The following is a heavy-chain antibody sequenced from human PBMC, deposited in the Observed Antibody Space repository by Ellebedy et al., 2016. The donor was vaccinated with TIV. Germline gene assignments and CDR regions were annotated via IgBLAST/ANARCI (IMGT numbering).Heavy chain of an antibody. J-gene: IGHJ4*02. CDR3: ACPAVGFWSGYNEH. V-gene: IGHV3-23*01. Sequence: PGGSLRLSCTTSGFTFSSYAMGWVRRAPGRGLEWVSAIDGTSYSTFYADSVEGRFTISRDNSKNTLYLQMNNLRADDTAVYYCACPAVGFWSGYNEHWGQGTLVTVSS. CDR1: GFTFSSYA. D-gene: IGHD3-3*01. CDR2: IDGTSYST.